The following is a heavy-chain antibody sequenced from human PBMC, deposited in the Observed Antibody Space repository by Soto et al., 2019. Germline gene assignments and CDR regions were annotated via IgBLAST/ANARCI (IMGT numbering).Heavy chain of an antibody. V-gene: IGHV2-26*01. D-gene: IGHD6-19*01. CDR1: GFSLSNARMG. J-gene: IGHJ6*02. CDR2: IFSNDEK. Sequence: QVTLKESGPVLVKPTETLTLTCIVSGFSLSNARMGLSWIRQPPGKALEWLAHIFSNDEKSYSTSLKSRLTISKDTSKSQVVLTMTNIDPVDTATYYCARDSGEQCLGFYYYYGMDVWCQGTTVTVSS. CDR3: ARDSGEQCLGFYYYYGMDV.